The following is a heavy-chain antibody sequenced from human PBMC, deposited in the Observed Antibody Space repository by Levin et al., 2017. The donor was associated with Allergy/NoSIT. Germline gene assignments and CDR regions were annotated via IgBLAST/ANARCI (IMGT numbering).Heavy chain of an antibody. Sequence: HAGGSLRLSCAASGFTFSNNWMSWVRQPPGRGLEWVANIKQDGSEKNYVDSVKGRFTISRDNAKSSLYLQMNSLRTEDSAVYYCARGSDYSGSQRHSDSWGQGTLVTVSS. D-gene: IGHD3-10*01. CDR2: IKQDGSEK. J-gene: IGHJ4*02. CDR1: GFTFSNNW. CDR3: ARGSDYSGSQRHSDS. V-gene: IGHV3-7*01.